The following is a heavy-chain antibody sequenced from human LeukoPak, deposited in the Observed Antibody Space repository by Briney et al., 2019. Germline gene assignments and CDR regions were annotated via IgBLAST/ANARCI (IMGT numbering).Heavy chain of an antibody. D-gene: IGHD3-10*01. CDR1: GGSISSGSYY. Sequence: PSETLSLTCTVSGGSISSGSYYWSWIRQPAGKGLEWIGRIYTSGCTNYNPSLKSRVTISVDTSKNQFSLKLSSVTAADTAVYYCAIVWFGELPPKYGAFDIWGQGTMVTVSS. CDR3: AIVWFGELPPKYGAFDI. CDR2: IYTSGCT. V-gene: IGHV4-61*02. J-gene: IGHJ3*02.